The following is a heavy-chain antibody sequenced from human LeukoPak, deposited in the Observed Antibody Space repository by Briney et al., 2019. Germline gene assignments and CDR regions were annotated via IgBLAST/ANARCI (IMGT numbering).Heavy chain of an antibody. J-gene: IGHJ4*02. D-gene: IGHD2-21*02. CDR2: ISYGGSNK. Sequence: QPGRSLRLSCAASGFTFSSYAMHWVRQAPGKGLEWVAVISYGGSNKYYADSVKGRFTISRDNSKNTLYLQMNSLRAEDTAVYYCARDGSAYCGGDCYSHFFDYWGQGTLVTVSS. CDR1: GFTFSSYA. CDR3: ARDGSAYCGGDCYSHFFDY. V-gene: IGHV3-30-3*01.